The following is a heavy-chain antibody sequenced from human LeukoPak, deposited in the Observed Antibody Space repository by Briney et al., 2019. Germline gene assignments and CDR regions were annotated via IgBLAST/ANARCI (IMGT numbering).Heavy chain of an antibody. CDR3: VKESAYYDY. D-gene: IGHD3-22*01. Sequence: PGGSLRLSCSASGFTFSSYPMHWVRQAPGKGLEYVSAISSNGGGTYYAGSLKGRFTISRDNSKNMLYLQMSSLRAEDTALYYCVKESAYYDYRGQGTLVTVSS. CDR2: ISSNGGGT. V-gene: IGHV3-64D*09. CDR1: GFTFSSYP. J-gene: IGHJ4*02.